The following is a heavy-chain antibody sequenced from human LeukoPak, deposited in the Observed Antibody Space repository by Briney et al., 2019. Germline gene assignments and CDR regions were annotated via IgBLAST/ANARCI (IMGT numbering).Heavy chain of an antibody. CDR3: ASRVTSGTYYFDY. J-gene: IGHJ4*02. CDR1: GGSFSGYY. Sequence: SETLSLTCAVYGGSFSGYYWSWICQPPGKGLEWIGEINHSGSTNYNPSLKSRVTISVDTSKNQFSLKLSSVTAADTAVYYCASRVTSGTYYFDYWGQGTLVTVSS. V-gene: IGHV4-34*01. CDR2: INHSGST. D-gene: IGHD3-10*01.